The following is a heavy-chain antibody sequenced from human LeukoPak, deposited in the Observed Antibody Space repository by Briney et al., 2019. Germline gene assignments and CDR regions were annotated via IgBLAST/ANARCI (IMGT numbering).Heavy chain of an antibody. CDR2: IYTSGST. CDR3: ARVRAQLWSYYFDY. D-gene: IGHD5-18*01. V-gene: IGHV4-61*02. J-gene: IGHJ4*02. CDR1: GGSISSGSYY. Sequence: PSQTLSLTCTVSGGSISSGSYYWSWIRQPAGKGLEWIGRIYTSGSTNYNPSLKSRVTISVDTSKNQFSLKLSSVTAADTAVYYCARVRAQLWSYYFDYWGQGTLVTVSS.